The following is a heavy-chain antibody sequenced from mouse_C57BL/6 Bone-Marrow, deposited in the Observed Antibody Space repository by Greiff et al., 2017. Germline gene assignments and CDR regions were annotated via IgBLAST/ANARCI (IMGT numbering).Heavy chain of an antibody. V-gene: IGHV1-26*01. CDR1: GYTFTDYY. J-gene: IGHJ2*01. CDR2: INPNNGGT. Sequence: EVQLQQSGPELVKPGASVKISCKASGYTFTDYYMNWVKQSHGKSLEWIGDINPNNGGTSYNQKFKGKATLTVDKSSSTAYMELRSLTSEDSAVYYCARSSHWDAEGDYWGQGTTLTVSS. D-gene: IGHD4-1*01. CDR3: ARSSHWDAEGDY.